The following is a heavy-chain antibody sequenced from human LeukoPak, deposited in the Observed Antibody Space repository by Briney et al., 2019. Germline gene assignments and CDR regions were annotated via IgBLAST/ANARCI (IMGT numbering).Heavy chain of an antibody. CDR1: GGTFSSYA. J-gene: IGHJ4*02. D-gene: IGHD3-22*01. Sequence: SVKVSCKASGGTFSSYAISWVRQASGQGLEWMGGIIPIFGTANYAQKFQGRVTITADESTSTAYMELSSLRSEDTAVYSCAWLKSGYPESDSWGQGNLVTVSS. CDR3: AWLKSGYPESDS. CDR2: IIPIFGTA. V-gene: IGHV1-69*13.